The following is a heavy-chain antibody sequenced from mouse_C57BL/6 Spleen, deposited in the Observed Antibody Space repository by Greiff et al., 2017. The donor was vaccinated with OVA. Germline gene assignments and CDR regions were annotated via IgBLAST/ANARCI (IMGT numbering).Heavy chain of an antibody. D-gene: IGHD1-1*01. Sequence: QVQLQQSGAELVKPGASVKISCKASGYAFSSYWMNWVKQRPGKGLEWIEQIYPGDGDTNYNGKFKGKATLTADKSSSTAYMQLSSLTSEDSAVYFCARSGPTVVAKDYWGQGTTLTVSS. J-gene: IGHJ2*01. V-gene: IGHV1-80*01. CDR3: ARSGPTVVAKDY. CDR1: GYAFSSYW. CDR2: IYPGDGDT.